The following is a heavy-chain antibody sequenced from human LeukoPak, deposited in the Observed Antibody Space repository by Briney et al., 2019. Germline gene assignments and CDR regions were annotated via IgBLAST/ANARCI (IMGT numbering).Heavy chain of an antibody. V-gene: IGHV4-59*01. J-gene: IGHJ6*03. CDR2: IYYSGST. D-gene: IGHD6-6*01. Sequence: SETLSLTCTVSGGSISSYYWSWIRQPPGKGLEWIGYIYYSGSTNYNPSLKSRVTISVETSKNQFSLKLSSVTAADTAVYYCARTSSSAAYYYYMDVWGKGTTVTVSS. CDR3: ARTSSSAAYYYYMDV. CDR1: GGSISSYY.